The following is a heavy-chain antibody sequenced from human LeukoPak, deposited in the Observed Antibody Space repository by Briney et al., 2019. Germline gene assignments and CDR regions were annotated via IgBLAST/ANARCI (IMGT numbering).Heavy chain of an antibody. D-gene: IGHD3-10*01. J-gene: IGHJ3*02. CDR3: ARAGSKFDAFDI. V-gene: IGHV4-59*01. CDR1: GGSISSYY. Sequence: SETLSLTCTVSGGSISSYYWSWIRQPPGKGLEWIGYIYYSGSTNYNPSLKSRVPISVDTSKNQFSLKLSSVTAADTAVYYCARAGSKFDAFDIWGQGTMVTVSS. CDR2: IYYSGST.